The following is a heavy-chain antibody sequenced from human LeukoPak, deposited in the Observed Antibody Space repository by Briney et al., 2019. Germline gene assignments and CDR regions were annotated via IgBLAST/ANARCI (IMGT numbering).Heavy chain of an antibody. CDR1: GFTFSSYW. CDR3: ARQYYHDSSGYPFDY. V-gene: IGHV3-74*01. D-gene: IGHD3-22*01. CDR2: INTDGSST. Sequence: GGSLRLSCAASGFTFSSYWMHWIRQAPGKGLVWVSRINTDGSSTNYADSVKGRFTISRDNAKNTLYLQMNSLRAEDTAVYYCARQYYHDSSGYPFDYWGQGTLVTVSS. J-gene: IGHJ4*02.